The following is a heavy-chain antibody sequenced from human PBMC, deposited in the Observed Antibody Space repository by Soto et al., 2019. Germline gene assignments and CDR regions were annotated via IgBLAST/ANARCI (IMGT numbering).Heavy chain of an antibody. CDR2: IYYSGST. J-gene: IGHJ3*02. CDR3: GRKGYCSSTSCPVGAFDI. D-gene: IGHD2-2*01. V-gene: IGHV4-59*01. CDR1: GGSISSYY. Sequence: PSETLSLTCTVSGGSISSYYWSWIRQPPGKGLEWIGYIYYSGSTNYNPSLKSRVTISVDTSKNQFSLKLSSVTAADTAVYYCGRKGYCSSTSCPVGAFDIWGQGTMVTVS.